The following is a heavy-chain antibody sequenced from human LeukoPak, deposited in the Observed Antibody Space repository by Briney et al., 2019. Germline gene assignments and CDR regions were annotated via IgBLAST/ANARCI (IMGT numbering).Heavy chain of an antibody. V-gene: IGHV3-7*01. D-gene: IGHD5-24*01. CDR3: ARLLGTATIFGY. CDR2: INPDGSQK. Sequence: GGSLRLSCEASGFSFSRNWMSWVRQAPGKGLEWVANINPDGSQKYYVDSVKGRFTISRDNTKSSLYLQMNSLGAEDTAVYYCARLLGTATIFGYWGQGTLVTVSS. CDR1: GFSFSRNW. J-gene: IGHJ4*02.